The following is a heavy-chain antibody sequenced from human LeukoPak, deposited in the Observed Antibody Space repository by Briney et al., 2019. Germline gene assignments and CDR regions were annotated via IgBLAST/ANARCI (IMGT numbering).Heavy chain of an antibody. CDR3: ARERFYSKPTSPGWTNY. V-gene: IGHV1-2*06. CDR1: GYTLTAYY. J-gene: IGHJ4*02. CDR2: INPNSGGT. D-gene: IGHD2/OR15-2a*01. Sequence: ASMKVSCKASGYTLTAYYLHWARQAPGQGLEWMGRINPNSGGTTYAQKFQGRVTMTTDTSTGTAYMELSRLRYDDTAVYYCARERFYSKPTSPGWTNYWGQGTLVTVSS.